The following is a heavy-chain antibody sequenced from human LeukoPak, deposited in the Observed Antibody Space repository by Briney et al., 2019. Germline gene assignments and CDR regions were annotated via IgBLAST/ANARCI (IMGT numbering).Heavy chain of an antibody. Sequence: GGSLRLSCAASGFTFSSYWMSWVRQAPGKGLEWVANIKQDGSEKYYVDSGKGRFTISRDNDKNSLYLQMNSLRAEDTAVYYCARDLSGSYYYHDAFDIWGQGTMVTVSS. V-gene: IGHV3-7*01. CDR1: GFTFSSYW. CDR2: IKQDGSEK. CDR3: ARDLSGSYYYHDAFDI. J-gene: IGHJ3*02. D-gene: IGHD3-10*01.